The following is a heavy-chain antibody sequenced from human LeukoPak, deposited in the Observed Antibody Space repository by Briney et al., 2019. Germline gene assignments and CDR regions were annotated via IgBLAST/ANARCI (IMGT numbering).Heavy chain of an antibody. D-gene: IGHD3-22*01. CDR3: AKDTFWDMIVVVIWVGGFDY. CDR1: GFIFSSYG. V-gene: IGHV3-33*06. Sequence: GGSLRLSCAASGFIFSSYGMHWVRQAPGKGLEWVAVVWYDGSNKYYADSVKGRFTISRDNSKNTLYLQMNSLRAEDTAVYYCAKDTFWDMIVVVIWVGGFDYWGQGTLVTVSS. J-gene: IGHJ4*02. CDR2: VWYDGSNK.